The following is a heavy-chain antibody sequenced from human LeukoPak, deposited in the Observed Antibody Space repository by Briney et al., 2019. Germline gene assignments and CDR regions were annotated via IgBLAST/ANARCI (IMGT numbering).Heavy chain of an antibody. CDR1: GYTFTMYY. Sequence: ASVKVSCKASGYTFTMYYIHWVRQAPGQGLEWMGMINPSDGATTYAQKFQGRVTMTRDMSTTTVYMDLRTLRSEDTAVYYCARCGARYDSSGFYSEDTLGAGYYFDFWGQGTLVTVSS. CDR2: INPSDGAT. J-gene: IGHJ4*02. D-gene: IGHD3-22*01. CDR3: ARCGARYDSSGFYSEDTLGAGYYFDF. V-gene: IGHV1-46*01.